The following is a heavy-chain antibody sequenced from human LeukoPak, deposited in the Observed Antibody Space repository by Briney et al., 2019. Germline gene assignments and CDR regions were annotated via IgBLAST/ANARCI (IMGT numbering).Heavy chain of an antibody. CDR1: GYTFTSYG. Sequence: ASVKVSCKASGYTFTSYGISWVRQAPGQGLEWMGWISAYNGNTNYAQKLQGRVTMTTDTSTSTAYREMRSLRSDDTAVYYCARGGPGAGTTWWFDPWGQGTLVTVSS. D-gene: IGHD1-1*01. CDR2: ISAYNGNT. CDR3: ARGGPGAGTTWWFDP. J-gene: IGHJ5*02. V-gene: IGHV1-18*01.